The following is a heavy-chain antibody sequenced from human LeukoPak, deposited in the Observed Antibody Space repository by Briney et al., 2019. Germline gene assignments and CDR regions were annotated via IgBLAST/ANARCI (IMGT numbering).Heavy chain of an antibody. V-gene: IGHV1-58*02. CDR1: GFTFTSSA. J-gene: IGHJ6*02. CDR2: IAVGSGDT. Sequence: SVKVSCKASGFTFTSSAMQWVRQACGQRLEWIGWIAVGSGDTNYAQKFQERVTITRDMSTSTAYMELSSLRSEDTAVYYCAATPNYDFWSGYLSGMDVWGQGTTVTVSS. D-gene: IGHD3-3*01. CDR3: AATPNYDFWSGYLSGMDV.